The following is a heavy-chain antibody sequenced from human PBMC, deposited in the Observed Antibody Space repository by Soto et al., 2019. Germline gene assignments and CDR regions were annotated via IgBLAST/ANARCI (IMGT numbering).Heavy chain of an antibody. J-gene: IGHJ6*02. V-gene: IGHV1-69*01. D-gene: IGHD3-10*01. CDR1: GGTFSSYA. CDR3: ARGPREYYYGSGPPIPYYYYGMDV. Sequence: QVQLVQSGAEVKKPGSSVKVSCKASGGTFSSYAISWVRQAPGQGLEWMGGIIPIFGTANYAQKFQGRVTITADESTSTAYMELSSLRSEDTAVYYCARGPREYYYGSGPPIPYYYYGMDVWGQGTTVTVSS. CDR2: IIPIFGTA.